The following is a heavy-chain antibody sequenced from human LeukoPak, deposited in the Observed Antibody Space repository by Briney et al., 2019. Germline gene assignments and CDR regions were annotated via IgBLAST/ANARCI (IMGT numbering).Heavy chain of an antibody. D-gene: IGHD2/OR15-2a*01. J-gene: IGHJ6*02. CDR2: ISSSGSTI. Sequence: PGGSLRLSCAASGFTFSDYYMSWIRQAPGKGLEWVSYISSSGSTIYYADSAKGRFTISRDNAKNSLYLQMNSLRAEDTAVYYCARAGDILLVSYFHFYGMDVWGQGTTVIVSS. V-gene: IGHV3-11*04. CDR3: ARAGDILLVSYFHFYGMDV. CDR1: GFTFSDYY.